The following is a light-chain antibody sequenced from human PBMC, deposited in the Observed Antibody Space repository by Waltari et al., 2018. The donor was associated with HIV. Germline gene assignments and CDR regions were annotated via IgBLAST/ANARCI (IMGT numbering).Light chain of an antibody. V-gene: IGLV3-21*02. CDR3: QVWDGSSEHPGPV. J-gene: IGLJ7*01. CDR2: DDS. CDR1: TIGRKS. Sequence: SYVLTQAPSVSVAPGQPARITCGGNTIGRKSVHWYQQKSGQAPVLVVYDDSDRPSGIPERFSGSNSGNTATLTLSRVEAGDEADYYCQVWDGSSEHPGPVFGGGTQLTVL.